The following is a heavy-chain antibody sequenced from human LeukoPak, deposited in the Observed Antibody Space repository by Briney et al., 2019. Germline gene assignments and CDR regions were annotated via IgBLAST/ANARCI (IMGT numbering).Heavy chain of an antibody. CDR1: GGSISSSSYY. V-gene: IGHV4-39*01. Sequence: ASETLSLTCTVSGGSISSSSYYWGWIRQPPGKGLEWIGSIYYSGSTYYNPSLKSRVTISVDTSKNQFSLKLSSATAADTAVYYCARQEGYTLTTTYYYYYMDVWGKGTTVTVSS. CDR2: IYYSGST. J-gene: IGHJ6*03. CDR3: ARQEGYTLTTTYYYYYMDV. D-gene: IGHD4-11*01.